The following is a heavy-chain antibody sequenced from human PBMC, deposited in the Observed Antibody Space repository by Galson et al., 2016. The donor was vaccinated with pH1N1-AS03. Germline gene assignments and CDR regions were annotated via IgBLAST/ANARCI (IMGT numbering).Heavy chain of an antibody. D-gene: IGHD3-10*01. Sequence: SLRLSCAASGFTVSNTYMTWVRQAPGKGLEWVSVIYAGDTTYYAESVKGRFTISRDNSTNTLHLQMNSLRGDDTAVYYCAGPHMVRGVIGGVGVAFGIWGQGAMVTVSS. J-gene: IGHJ3*02. CDR1: GFTVSNTY. V-gene: IGHV3-53*01. CDR3: AGPHMVRGVIGGVGVAFGI. CDR2: IYAGDTT.